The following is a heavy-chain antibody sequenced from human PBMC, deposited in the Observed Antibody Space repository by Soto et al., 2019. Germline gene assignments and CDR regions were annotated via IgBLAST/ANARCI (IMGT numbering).Heavy chain of an antibody. V-gene: IGHV1-69*12. CDR1: GGTFSSYA. CDR3: ARSWSNCISTSCYGSPFDY. Sequence: QVQLVQSGAEVKKPGSSVKVSCKASGGTFSSYAISWVRQAPGQGLEWMGGIIPIFGTANYAQKFQGRVTITADESTSTAYMELSSLRSEDTAVYYCARSWSNCISTSCYGSPFDYWGQGTLVTVSS. D-gene: IGHD2-2*01. CDR2: IIPIFGTA. J-gene: IGHJ4*02.